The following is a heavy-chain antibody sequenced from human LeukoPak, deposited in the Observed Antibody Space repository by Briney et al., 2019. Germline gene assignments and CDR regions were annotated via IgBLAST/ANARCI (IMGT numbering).Heavy chain of an antibody. D-gene: IGHD6-19*01. Sequence: GGSLRLSCTASGFTFSSYDMTWVRQAPGRGLEWVSSIRPSGDNTYYGDSVKGRFTISRDNSKNTVYPQMNNMRVDDTAVYYCARVAGWHWFDPWGQGTLVTVSS. J-gene: IGHJ5*02. CDR2: IRPSGDNT. CDR3: ARVAGWHWFDP. V-gene: IGHV3-23*01. CDR1: GFTFSSYD.